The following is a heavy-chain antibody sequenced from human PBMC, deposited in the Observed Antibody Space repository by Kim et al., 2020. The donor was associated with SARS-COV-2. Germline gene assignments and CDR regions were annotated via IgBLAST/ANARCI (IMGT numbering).Heavy chain of an antibody. V-gene: IGHV4-59*01. J-gene: IGHJ3*02. Sequence: SETLSLTCTVSGGSISSYYWSWIRQPPGKGLEWIGYIYYSGSTNYNPSLKSRVTISVDTSKNQFSLKLSSVTAADTAVYYCARERDGAFDIWGQGTMVTV. CDR2: IYYSGST. CDR1: GGSISSYY. CDR3: ARERDGAFDI.